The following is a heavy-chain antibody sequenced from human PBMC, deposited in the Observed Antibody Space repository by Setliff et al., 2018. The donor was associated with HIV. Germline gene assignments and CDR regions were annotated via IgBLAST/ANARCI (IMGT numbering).Heavy chain of an antibody. CDR2: IYYSGST. CDR1: GGSISSYY. D-gene: IGHD1-26*01. J-gene: IGHJ3*02. CDR3: ARARSQVGARAFDI. V-gene: IGHV4-59*01. Sequence: TLSLTCTVSGGSISSYYWSWIRQPPGKGLEWIGYIYYSGSTNYNPSLKSRVTISVDTSKNQFSLKLSSVTAADTAVYYCARARSQVGARAFDIWGQGTMVTVSS.